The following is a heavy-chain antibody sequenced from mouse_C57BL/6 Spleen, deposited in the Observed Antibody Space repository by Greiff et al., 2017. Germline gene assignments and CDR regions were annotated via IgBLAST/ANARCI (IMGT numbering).Heavy chain of an antibody. CDR1: GFTFSDYY. V-gene: IGHV5-12*01. J-gene: IGHJ1*03. Sequence: EVKVEESGGGLVQPGGSLKLSCAASGFTFSDYYMYWVRQTPEKRLEWVAYISNGGGSTYYPDTVKGRFTISRDNAKNTLYLQMSRLRSEDTAMYYCARGSNWDWYFDVWGTGTTVTVSS. CDR3: ARGSNWDWYFDV. D-gene: IGHD4-1*01. CDR2: ISNGGGST.